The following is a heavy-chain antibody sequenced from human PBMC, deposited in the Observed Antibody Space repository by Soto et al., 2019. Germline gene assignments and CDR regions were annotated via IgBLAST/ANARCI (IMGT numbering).Heavy chain of an antibody. V-gene: IGHV3-72*01. CDR2: TRNKAMSYTT. CDR1: GFTFSDHD. Sequence: GGPLRLSCAASGFTFSDHDMDWVRQSPGKGLEWVGRTRNKAMSYTTEYAASVKGRFTISRDDSKNSLYMQMTGLKTEDTALYYCVRVKSINRGLDAFDMWGQGQWSPSPQ. D-gene: IGHD7-27*01. CDR3: VRVKSINRGLDAFDM. J-gene: IGHJ3*02.